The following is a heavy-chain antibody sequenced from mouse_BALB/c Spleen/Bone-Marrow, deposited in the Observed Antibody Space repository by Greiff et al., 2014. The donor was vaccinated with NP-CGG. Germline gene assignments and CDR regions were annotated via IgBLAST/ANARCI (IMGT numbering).Heavy chain of an antibody. CDR1: EFTFSSFG. CDR2: ISGGSSII. D-gene: IGHD1-2*01. CDR3: ARKDYFGYAAMDY. Sequence: EVKVVESGGGLVQPGGSRKLSCAASEFTFSSFGMHWVRQAPEKGLEWVAYISGGSSIIYYADTVKGRFTISRDNPKNTLFLQMTSLRSEDTAIYYCARKDYFGYAAMDYWGQGTSVTVSS. J-gene: IGHJ4*01. V-gene: IGHV5-17*02.